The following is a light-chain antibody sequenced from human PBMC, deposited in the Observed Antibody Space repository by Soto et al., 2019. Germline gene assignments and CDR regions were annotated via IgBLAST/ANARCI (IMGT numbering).Light chain of an antibody. CDR2: EVS. CDR3: SSYTSSSTRV. CDR1: SSDVGGYNY. V-gene: IGLV2-14*01. J-gene: IGLJ1*01. Sequence: QSALTQPASVSGSPGQSITISCTGTSSDVGGYNYVSWYQHHPGKAPKLMIYEVSNRPSGVSHRFSGSKSGNTASLTISGLQAEEEADFYCSSYTSSSTRVFGTGTKATVL.